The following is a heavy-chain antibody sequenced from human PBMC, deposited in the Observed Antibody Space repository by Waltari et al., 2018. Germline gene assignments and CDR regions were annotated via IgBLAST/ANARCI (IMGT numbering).Heavy chain of an antibody. D-gene: IGHD6-13*01. V-gene: IGHV4-34*01. CDR1: GGSFSGYY. J-gene: IGHJ4*02. CDR3: ARRVGIAAAGTMDY. Sequence: QVQLQQWGAGLLKPSETLSLTCAVYGGSFSGYYWSWIRQPPGKGLEWIGEINHSGSTNYTPSLKSRVTISVDTSKNQFSLKLSSVTAADTAVYYCARRVGIAAAGTMDYWGQGTLVTVSS. CDR2: INHSGST.